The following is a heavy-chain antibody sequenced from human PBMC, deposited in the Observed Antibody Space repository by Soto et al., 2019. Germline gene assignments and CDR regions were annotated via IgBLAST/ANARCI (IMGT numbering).Heavy chain of an antibody. D-gene: IGHD1-1*01. CDR3: GPWHEREHAYDV. Sequence: DVQLVESGGGLIKPGESLRLSCAAFGLTISGKKYVAWVRQAPGKGLEWVSGLYDVDGSFYADSVRGRFTTSSDSSKTTVYLQMNDLRPDDAAVFYCGPWHEREHAYDVWGQGTTVTVSS. V-gene: IGHV3-53*01. CDR2: LYDVDGS. J-gene: IGHJ3*01. CDR1: GLTISGKKY.